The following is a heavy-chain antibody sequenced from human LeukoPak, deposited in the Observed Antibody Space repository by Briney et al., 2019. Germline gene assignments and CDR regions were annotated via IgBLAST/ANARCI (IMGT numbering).Heavy chain of an antibody. Sequence: SETLSLTCTVSGGSVSSSTYYWGWIRQPPGKGLEWIGSIYYSVSTYYNPSLKSRVTISVDTSKNHFSLDLTSVTAADTAVYYCARGGYCDSTSCRAGYYHYSYMGVWGKGTTVTISS. CDR3: ARGGYCDSTSCRAGYYHYSYMGV. J-gene: IGHJ6*03. V-gene: IGHV4-39*07. D-gene: IGHD2-2*03. CDR1: GGSVSSSTYY. CDR2: IYYSVST.